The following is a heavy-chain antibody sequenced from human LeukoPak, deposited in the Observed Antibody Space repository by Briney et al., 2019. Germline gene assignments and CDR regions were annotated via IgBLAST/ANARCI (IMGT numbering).Heavy chain of an antibody. J-gene: IGHJ4*02. D-gene: IGHD3-22*01. V-gene: IGHV3-15*01. CDR1: GFTFDTAW. CDR2: IKSKNDGGTV. Sequence: PGGSLRLSCDAFGFTFDTAWMHWVRQAPGKGLEWVGRIKSKNDGGTVDCAAPVKGRFSISRDDSKDTVYLQMNRLKTEDTAEYYCTTERFYDDSLKSDFWGQGTLVTVSS. CDR3: TTERFYDDSLKSDF.